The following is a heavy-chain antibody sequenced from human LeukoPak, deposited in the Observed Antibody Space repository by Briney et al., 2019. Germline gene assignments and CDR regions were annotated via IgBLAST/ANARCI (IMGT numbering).Heavy chain of an antibody. CDR1: GLTSHDYA. V-gene: IGHV3-21*01. J-gene: IGHJ4*02. CDR2: ISSSSSYR. CDR3: ARSGPIDY. D-gene: IGHD5-12*01. Sequence: GGPLRLSCAISGLTSHDYAMTWVRQAPGKGLEWVSSISSSSSYRYYADSVKGRFTIARDNAKTSLYLQMNSLRAEDTAVYYRARSGPIDYWGQGTLVTVSS.